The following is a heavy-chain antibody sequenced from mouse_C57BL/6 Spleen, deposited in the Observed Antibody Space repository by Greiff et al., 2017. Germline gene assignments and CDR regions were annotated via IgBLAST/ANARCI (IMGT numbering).Heavy chain of an antibody. CDR2: INPNNGGT. V-gene: IGHV1-26*01. CDR3: ARRDYGSIFDY. CDR1: GYTFTDYY. J-gene: IGHJ2*01. D-gene: IGHD1-1*01. Sequence: VQLKQSGPELVKPGASVKISCKASGYTFTDYYMNWVKQSHGKSLEWIGDINPNNGGTSYNQKFKGKATLPVDKSSSTAYMELRSLTSEDSAVYYCARRDYGSIFDYWGQGTTLTVSS.